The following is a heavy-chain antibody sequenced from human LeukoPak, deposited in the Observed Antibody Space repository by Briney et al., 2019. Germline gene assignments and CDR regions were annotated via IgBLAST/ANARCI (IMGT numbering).Heavy chain of an antibody. J-gene: IGHJ4*02. CDR2: IIPIFGTA. Sequence: AASVKVSCKASGGTFSSYAISWVRQAPGQGLEWMGGIIPIFGTANYAQKFQGRVTITADESTSTAYMELSSLRSEDTAVYYCAVVSSYYYGSGSRGGFDYWGQGTLVTVSS. CDR3: AVVSSYYYGSGSRGGFDY. D-gene: IGHD3-10*01. CDR1: GGTFSSYA. V-gene: IGHV1-69*13.